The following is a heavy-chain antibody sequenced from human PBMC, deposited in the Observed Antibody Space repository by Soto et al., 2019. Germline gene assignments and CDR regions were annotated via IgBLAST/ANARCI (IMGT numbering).Heavy chain of an antibody. V-gene: IGHV1-69*13. J-gene: IGHJ4*02. CDR3: ARVPAYYYDSSGYPYFDY. Sequence: ASVKVSCKASGGTFSSYAISWVRQAPGQGLEWMGGIIPIFGTANYAQKFQGRVTITADESTSTAYMELSSLRSEDTAVYYCARVPAYYYDSSGYPYFDYWGQGTLVTVSS. D-gene: IGHD3-22*01. CDR1: GGTFSSYA. CDR2: IIPIFGTA.